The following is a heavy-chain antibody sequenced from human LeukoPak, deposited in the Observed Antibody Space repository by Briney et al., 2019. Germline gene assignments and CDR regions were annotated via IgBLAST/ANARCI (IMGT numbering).Heavy chain of an antibody. J-gene: IGHJ3*02. V-gene: IGHV4-30-2*01. CDR2: IYHSGST. CDR1: GGSISSGGYS. D-gene: IGHD5-12*01. Sequence: SETLSLTCAVSGGSISSGGYSWSWVRQPPGEGLEWVGYIYHSGSTYYNPALQSRVTISLDRSKNQFSLKLSSMTAADTAVYYCASGNTGYDRDSFDIWGQGTMVTVSS. CDR3: ASGNTGYDRDSFDI.